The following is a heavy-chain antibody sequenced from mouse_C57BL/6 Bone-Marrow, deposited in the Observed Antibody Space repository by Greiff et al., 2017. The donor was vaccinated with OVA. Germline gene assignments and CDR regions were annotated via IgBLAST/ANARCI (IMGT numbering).Heavy chain of an antibody. CDR3: ARYRDGFAY. J-gene: IGHJ3*01. V-gene: IGHV1-39*01. CDR2: INPNYGTT. CDR1: GYSFTDYN. Sequence: EVLLVQSGPELVKPGASVKISCKASGYSFTDYNMSWVKQSNGKSLEWIGVINPNYGTTSYNQKFKGKATLTVDQSSSTAYMQLNSLKSEDSAGYYCARYRDGFAYWGQGTLVTVSA.